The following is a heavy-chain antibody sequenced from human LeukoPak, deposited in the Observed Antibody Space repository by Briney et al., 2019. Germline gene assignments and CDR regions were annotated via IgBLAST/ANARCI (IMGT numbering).Heavy chain of an antibody. D-gene: IGHD1-26*01. CDR1: GFTFSSSG. CDR2: IRYYGTSK. Sequence: QPGGSLRLSCAASGFTFSSSGMHWVRQAPGKGLEWGAFIRYYGTSKYYAPSVKGRFTISRDHSKNTLYLQMNSLRAEDTAVYYCAKETRGSYSDYWGQGTLVTVSS. J-gene: IGHJ4*02. CDR3: AKETRGSYSDY. V-gene: IGHV3-30*02.